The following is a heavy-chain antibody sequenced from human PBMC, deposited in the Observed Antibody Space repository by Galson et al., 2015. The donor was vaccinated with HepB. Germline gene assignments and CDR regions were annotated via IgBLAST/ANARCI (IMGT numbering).Heavy chain of an antibody. CDR1: GFTFSSYA. V-gene: IGHV3-64D*06. D-gene: IGHD3-22*01. J-gene: IGHJ4*02. CDR2: ISSNGGST. Sequence: SLRLSCAASGFTFSSYAMHWVRQAPGKGLEYVSAISSNGGSTYYADSVKGRFTISRDNSKNTLYLQMSSLRAEDTAVYYCVKAGYDSSGYWADYWGQGTLVTVSS. CDR3: VKAGYDSSGYWADY.